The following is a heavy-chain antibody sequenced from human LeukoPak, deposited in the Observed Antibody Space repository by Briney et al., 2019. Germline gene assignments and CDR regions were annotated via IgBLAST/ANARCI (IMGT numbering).Heavy chain of an antibody. CDR3: ARGGDGYYYYYMDV. CDR1: GGTFSSYA. D-gene: IGHD3-10*01. J-gene: IGHJ6*03. V-gene: IGHV1-69*05. Sequence: SVKVSCKASGGTFSSYAISWVRQAPGQGLEWMGGIIPIFGTANYAQKFQGRVAITRNTSISTAYMELSSLRSEDTAVYYCARGGDGYYYYYMDVWGKGTTVTVSS. CDR2: IIPIFGTA.